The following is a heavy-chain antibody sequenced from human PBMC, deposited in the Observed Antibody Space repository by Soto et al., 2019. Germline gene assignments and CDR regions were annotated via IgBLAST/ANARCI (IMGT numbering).Heavy chain of an antibody. V-gene: IGHV4-61*08. D-gene: IGHD6-13*01. CDR1: GGSIISGDYY. CDR3: ARGHPGSSWFDH. J-gene: IGHJ5*02. Sequence: SETLSLTCNVSGGSIISGDYYWSWIRQPPGKGLEWIGYIYYSVSTNYNPSLKSRVTISVDTSNNQFSLRLSSVTAADTAVYYCARGHPGSSWFDHWGQGTLVTVSS. CDR2: IYYSVST.